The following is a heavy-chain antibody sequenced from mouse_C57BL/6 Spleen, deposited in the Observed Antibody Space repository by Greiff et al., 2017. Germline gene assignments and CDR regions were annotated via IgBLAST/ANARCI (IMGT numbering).Heavy chain of an antibody. V-gene: IGHV1-64*01. Sequence: QVQLQQPGAELVKPGASVKLSCKASGYTFTSYWMHWVKQRPGQGLEWIGMIHPNSGSTNYNEKFKSKATLTVDKSSSTAYMQLSSLTSEDSAVYYCARVSSGYVNYAMDYWGQGTSVTVSS. CDR3: ARVSSGYVNYAMDY. CDR2: IHPNSGST. D-gene: IGHD3-2*02. J-gene: IGHJ4*01. CDR1: GYTFTSYW.